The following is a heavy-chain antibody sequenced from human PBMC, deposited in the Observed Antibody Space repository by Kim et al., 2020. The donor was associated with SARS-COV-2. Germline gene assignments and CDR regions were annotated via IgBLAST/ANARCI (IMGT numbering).Heavy chain of an antibody. CDR3: AREDGYSYGYYFDY. CDR1: GGSVSSGSYY. V-gene: IGHV4-61*01. Sequence: SETLSLTCTVSGGSVSSGSYYWSWIRQPPGKGLEWIGYIYYSGSTNYNPSLKSRVTISVDTSKNQFSLKLSSVTAADTAVYYCAREDGYSYGYYFDYWGQGTLVTVSS. D-gene: IGHD5-18*01. J-gene: IGHJ4*02. CDR2: IYYSGST.